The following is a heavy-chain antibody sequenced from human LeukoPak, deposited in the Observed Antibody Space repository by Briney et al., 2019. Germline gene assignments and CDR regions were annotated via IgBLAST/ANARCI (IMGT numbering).Heavy chain of an antibody. CDR2: ISYDGSNK. D-gene: IGHD3-22*01. Sequence: GRSLRLSCAASGFTFSSYGMHWVRQAPGKGLEWVAVISYDGSNKYYADSVKGRFTISRDNSKNTLYLQMNSLRVEDTAVYYCAKGGYYYDSSGYYNFDYWGQGTLVTVSS. CDR3: AKGGYYYDSSGYYNFDY. J-gene: IGHJ4*02. V-gene: IGHV3-30*18. CDR1: GFTFSSYG.